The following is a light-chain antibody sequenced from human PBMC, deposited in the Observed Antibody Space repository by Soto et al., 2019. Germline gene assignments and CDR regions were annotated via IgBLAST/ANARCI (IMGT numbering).Light chain of an antibody. CDR1: QDIGAY. Sequence: DIQMTQSPSSLSASIGDRVTISCRASQDIGAYVNWYQHKQGKAPRVLMYAASNLKSGVPPRFSGSGVGRDFTLTISDLQPEDFATYYCQHSYSTRRFGQGTKVERK. CDR3: QHSYSTRR. J-gene: IGKJ1*01. V-gene: IGKV1-39*01. CDR2: AAS.